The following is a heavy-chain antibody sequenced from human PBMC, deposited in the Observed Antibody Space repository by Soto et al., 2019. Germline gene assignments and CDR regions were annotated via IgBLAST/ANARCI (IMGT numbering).Heavy chain of an antibody. J-gene: IGHJ3*02. CDR3: TRQRWGAFEI. V-gene: IGHV3-15*07. D-gene: IGHD3-16*01. Sequence: EVQLVESGGGLVKPGGSLTLSCAASGFIFNNAWMNWVRQAPGKGLEWVGRIKSKTDGGTTDYAAPVKGRFTISRDDSTNTLYLQMNSLNTEDTAVYYCTRQRWGAFEIWGQGTMVTVSS. CDR1: GFIFNNAW. CDR2: IKSKTDGGTT.